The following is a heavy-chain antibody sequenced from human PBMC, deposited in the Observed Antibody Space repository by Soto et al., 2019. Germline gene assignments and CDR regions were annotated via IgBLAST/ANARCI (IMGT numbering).Heavy chain of an antibody. CDR2: INPATGAA. Sequence: QLHLVQSGAVVKKPGASVTVSCSASGYPVTAYYMHWVRQAPGRGLEWMGGINPATGAAKYTQTFPGRGTMTRDPSTGTGFMELSGPTSGDTAVFSCARGGGVGVAGSAAFDMWGQGTLVTISS. CDR3: ARGGGVGVAGSAAFDM. V-gene: IGHV1-2*02. CDR1: GYPVTAYY. J-gene: IGHJ3*02. D-gene: IGHD3-3*01.